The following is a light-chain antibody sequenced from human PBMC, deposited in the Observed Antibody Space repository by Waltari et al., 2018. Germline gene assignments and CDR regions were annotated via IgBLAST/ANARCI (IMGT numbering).Light chain of an antibody. CDR2: EVN. J-gene: IGLJ3*02. CDR1: SSDVGSHNY. Sequence: QSALTQPPSASGSPGQSVTISCTGTSSDVGSHNYVSWYQQHPGKAPKLIIFEVNKWPSGVPYRFSGSKSGNTASLTVSGLQTEDEADYYCASFVGSDNWVFGGGTKLTVL. V-gene: IGLV2-8*01. CDR3: ASFVGSDNWV.